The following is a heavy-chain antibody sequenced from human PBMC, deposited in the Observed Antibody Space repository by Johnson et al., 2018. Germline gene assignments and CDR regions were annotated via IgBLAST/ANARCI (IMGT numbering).Heavy chain of an antibody. D-gene: IGHD2-15*01. CDR2: ISYDGSNK. CDR1: GFTFSSDG. CDR3: AKESGGGGEAFDI. J-gene: IGHJ3*02. V-gene: IGHV3-30*18. Sequence: QVQLVQSGGGVVQPGRSXRLSCAASGFTFSSDGMHWVRQAPGKGLEWVAVISYDGSNKYFAYSVKGRFTISRDNSKNTLFLQMNSLRAEDTAVYYCAKESGGGGEAFDIWGQGTMVTVSS.